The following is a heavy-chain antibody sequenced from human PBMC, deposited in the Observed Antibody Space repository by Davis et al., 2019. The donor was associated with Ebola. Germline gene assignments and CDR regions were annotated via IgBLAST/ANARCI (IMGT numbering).Heavy chain of an antibody. J-gene: IGHJ6*02. Sequence: PGGSLRLSCTASAFTFSDAWMNWVRQAPGKGLEWVGRIKSKTDGGTTDYAAPVKGRFTISRDDSTAYLQMNRLKTDDTAVYYCTRLDYRSSDFSRGFYGMDVWGQGTTVTVSS. V-gene: IGHV3-15*07. CDR2: IKSKTDGGTT. CDR3: TRLDYRSSDFSRGFYGMDV. CDR1: AFTFSDAW. D-gene: IGHD3-22*01.